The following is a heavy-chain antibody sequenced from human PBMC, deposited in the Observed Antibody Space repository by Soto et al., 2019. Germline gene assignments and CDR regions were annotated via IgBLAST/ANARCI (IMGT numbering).Heavy chain of an antibody. Sequence: PSEPLSLTCTVSGASISGFYWSWIRKSAGKGLEWIGRIYATGTTDYNPSLKSRVMMSVDTSKKQFSLNLRSVTAADTAVYYCVRDGTKTLRDWFDPWGQGISVTVSS. CDR3: VRDGTKTLRDWFDP. D-gene: IGHD1-1*01. CDR2: IYATGTT. J-gene: IGHJ5*02. CDR1: GASISGFY. V-gene: IGHV4-4*07.